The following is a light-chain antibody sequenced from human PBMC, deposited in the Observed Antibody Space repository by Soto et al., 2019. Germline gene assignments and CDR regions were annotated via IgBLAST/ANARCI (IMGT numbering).Light chain of an antibody. J-gene: IGKJ2*01. CDR2: GAS. CDR1: HSVSSSY. CDR3: QQYGGSPPYT. Sequence: EIVLTQSPGTLSLSPGERATLSCRASHSVSSSYLAWYQQKPGQAPRLLIYGASSRATGIPDRFSGSGSGTDFTLTISRLEPEDFPVYDCQQYGGSPPYTFGQGTKLEIK. V-gene: IGKV3-20*01.